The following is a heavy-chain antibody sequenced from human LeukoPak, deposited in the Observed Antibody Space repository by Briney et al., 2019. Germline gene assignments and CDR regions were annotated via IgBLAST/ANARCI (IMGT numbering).Heavy chain of an antibody. CDR1: GFTFSSYA. CDR3: ARSPSTTGYYFDY. J-gene: IGHJ4*02. Sequence: GGSLRLSCAASGFTFSSYAMHWVRQAPGKGLEWVAVISYDGSNKYYADSVKGRFTISRDNSKNTLYLQMNSLRAEDTAVYYCARSPSTTGYYFDYWGQGTLVTVSS. D-gene: IGHD4-17*01. V-gene: IGHV3-30-3*01. CDR2: ISYDGSNK.